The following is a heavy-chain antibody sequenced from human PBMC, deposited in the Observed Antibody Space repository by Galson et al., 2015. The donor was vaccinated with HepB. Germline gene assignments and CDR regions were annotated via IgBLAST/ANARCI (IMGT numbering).Heavy chain of an antibody. J-gene: IGHJ4*02. CDR3: ARGHSSGWYVYDY. V-gene: IGHV1-46*01. Sequence: SVKVSCKASGYTFTSYGISWVRQAPGQGLEWMGIINPSGGSTSYAQKFQGRVTMTRDTSTSTVYMELSSLRSEDTAVYYCARGHSSGWYVYDYWGQGTLVTVSS. D-gene: IGHD6-19*01. CDR2: INPSGGST. CDR1: GYTFTSYG.